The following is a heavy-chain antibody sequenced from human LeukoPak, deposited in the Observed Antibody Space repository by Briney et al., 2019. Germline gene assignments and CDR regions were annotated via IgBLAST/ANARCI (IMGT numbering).Heavy chain of an antibody. V-gene: IGHV3-49*04. CDR2: IRSKAYGGTT. D-gene: IGHD4-11*01. J-gene: IGHJ4*02. CDR1: GFTFGDYA. CDR3: TRDAVTTGY. Sequence: GGSLRLSCTASGFTFGDYAMSWVRQAPGKGLEWVGFIRSKAYGGTTEYAASVKGRFTISRDDSKSIAYLQMNSLKTEDTAVYYCTRDAVTTGYWGQGTLVTVSS.